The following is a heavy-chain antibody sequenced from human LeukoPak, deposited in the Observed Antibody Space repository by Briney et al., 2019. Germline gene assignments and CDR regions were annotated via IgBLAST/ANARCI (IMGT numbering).Heavy chain of an antibody. CDR3: ARHGPGGLIAAAAAAFDY. CDR2: IYYSGST. CDR1: GGSFSGYY. D-gene: IGHD6-13*01. V-gene: IGHV4-59*08. Sequence: SETLSLTCAVYGGSFSGYYWSWIRQPPGKGLEWIGYIYYSGSTNYNPSLKSRVTISVDTSKNQFSLKLSSVTAADTAVYYCARHGPGGLIAAAAAAFDYWGQGTLVTVSS. J-gene: IGHJ4*02.